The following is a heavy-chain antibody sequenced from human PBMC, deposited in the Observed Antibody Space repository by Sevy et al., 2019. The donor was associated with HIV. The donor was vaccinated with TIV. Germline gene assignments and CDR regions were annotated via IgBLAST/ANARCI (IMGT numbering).Heavy chain of an antibody. J-gene: IGHJ5*02. CDR3: AXDXQWDLPXXWLXP. CDR1: GXXFSAYA. Sequence: GGSLRLSCVAXGXXFSAYAMTWVRQAPGKGLEWVSTISGGGHNTYYANSVKGRFTISRDNSKKTLFLQMKSLRVDDTAXYXXAXDXQWDLPXXWLXPXXXGTLVTVSS. D-gene: IGHD1-26*01. V-gene: IGHV3-23*01. CDR2: ISGGGHNT.